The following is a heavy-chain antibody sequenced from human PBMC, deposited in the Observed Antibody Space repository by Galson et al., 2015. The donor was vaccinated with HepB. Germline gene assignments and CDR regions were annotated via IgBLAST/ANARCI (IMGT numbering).Heavy chain of an antibody. CDR2: IIPIFGTA. D-gene: IGHD3-22*01. V-gene: IGHV1-69*13. Sequence: SVKVSCKASGGTFSSYAISWVRQAPGQGLEWMGGIIPIFGTANYAQKFQGRVTITADESTSTAYMELSSLRSEDTAVYYCASRPVGRVPYDSSGPLGYWGQGTLVTVS. J-gene: IGHJ4*02. CDR3: ASRPVGRVPYDSSGPLGY. CDR1: GGTFSSYA.